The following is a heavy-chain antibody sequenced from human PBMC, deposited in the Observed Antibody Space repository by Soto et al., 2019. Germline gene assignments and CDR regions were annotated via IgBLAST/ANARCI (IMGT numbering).Heavy chain of an antibody. D-gene: IGHD3-22*01. Sequence: SETLSLTCTVSGGSISSGVYYWSWIRQHPGKGLEWIGYIYYSGSTYYNPSLKSRVTISVDTSKNQFSLKLSSVTAADTAVYYCARAPTYDSSVLFWGKGTLVNVSS. V-gene: IGHV4-31*03. CDR1: GGSISSGVYY. J-gene: IGHJ4*02. CDR3: ARAPTYDSSVLF. CDR2: IYYSGST.